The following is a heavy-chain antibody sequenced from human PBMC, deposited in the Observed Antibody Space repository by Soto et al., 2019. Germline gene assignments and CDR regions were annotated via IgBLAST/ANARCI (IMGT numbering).Heavy chain of an antibody. J-gene: IGHJ4*02. CDR1: GGTFSSYI. V-gene: IGHV1-69*02. CDR2: IIPILGIA. Sequence: QVQLVQSGAEVKKPGSSVKVSCKASGGTFSSYIISWVRQAPGQGLEWMGRIIPILGIANYAQKFQGRVTITADKSTSTAYMELSSLISEDTAVYYCASCPRTAIVGAAYFDYWGQGTLVTVSS. D-gene: IGHD1-26*01. CDR3: ASCPRTAIVGAAYFDY.